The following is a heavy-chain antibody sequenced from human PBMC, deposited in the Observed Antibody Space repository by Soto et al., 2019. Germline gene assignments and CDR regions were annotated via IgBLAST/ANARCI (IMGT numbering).Heavy chain of an antibody. V-gene: IGHV4-34*02. CDR3: ARGRPGYISGWYRDF. D-gene: IGHD6-19*01. CDR1: GGAFSGYS. Sequence: QVQLQQWGAGLLKPSETLSLTCAVYGGAFSGYSWSWLRQPPGKGLEWIGDINPSGSTNYNPSLKSRLTISVDPSKTRFSLKLTSVTAADTAVYYCARGRPGYISGWYRDFWGQGTLVTVSS. J-gene: IGHJ4*02. CDR2: INPSGST.